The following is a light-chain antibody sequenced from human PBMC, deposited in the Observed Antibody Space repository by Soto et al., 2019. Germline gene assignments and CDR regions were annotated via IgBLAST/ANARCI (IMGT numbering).Light chain of an antibody. J-gene: IGLJ3*02. Sequence: QSVLTQPPSASGTPGQRVTISCSGSTSNIGSNYVYWYQQLPGTAPKLLIYRNNQRPSGLPDRFSGSMSGTSASLAISGLRSEDGADYYCAAWDDSLGAWVFGEGTELAVL. CDR3: AAWDDSLGAWV. CDR2: RNN. CDR1: TSNIGSNY. V-gene: IGLV1-47*01.